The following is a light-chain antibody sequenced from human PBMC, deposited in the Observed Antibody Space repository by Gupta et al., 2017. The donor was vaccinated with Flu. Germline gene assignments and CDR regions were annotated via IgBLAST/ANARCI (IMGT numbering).Light chain of an antibody. J-gene: IGLJ1*01. CDR2: EVS. V-gene: IGLV2-14*01. CDR1: SSDVGGYNY. Sequence: QSALTQPASVSGSPGLSIPISCTGTSSDVGGYNYVSWYQQHPGKAPKLMIYEVSNRPAGVSNRFSGSKSGNTASLTISGLQAEDEADYYCSSYTSSSGYVFGTGTKVTVL. CDR3: SSYTSSSGYV.